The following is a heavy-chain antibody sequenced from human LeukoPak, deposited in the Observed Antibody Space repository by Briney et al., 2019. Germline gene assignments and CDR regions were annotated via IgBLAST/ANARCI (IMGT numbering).Heavy chain of an antibody. CDR2: INGDGRNI. CDR3: TRDLMDYDVSTGLHHYYMDV. D-gene: IGHD3-9*01. J-gene: IGHJ6*02. CDR1: GFTFSSYS. Sequence: GGSLRLSCAASGFTFSSYSMNWVRQAPRKGLVWVSRINGDGRNINYADSVRGRFTISRDNAKNTLYLQMNTLRVEDTAVYYCTRDLMDYDVSTGLHHYYMDVWGQGTTVTVSS. V-gene: IGHV3-74*01.